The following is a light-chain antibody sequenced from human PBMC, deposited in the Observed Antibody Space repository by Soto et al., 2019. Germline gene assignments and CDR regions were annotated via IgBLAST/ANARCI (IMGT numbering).Light chain of an antibody. V-gene: IGKV1-5*01. CDR2: DAS. J-gene: IGKJ1*01. CDR3: QQYNSYQWT. Sequence: DIQMTQSPSSLSASVGDRVTITCRASQSISSYLNWYQQKPGKAPKLLIYDASTLQSGVPSRFSGSGSGTEFTLTISTLQPDDVATYYCQQYNSYQWTFGQGTKVDIK. CDR1: QSISSY.